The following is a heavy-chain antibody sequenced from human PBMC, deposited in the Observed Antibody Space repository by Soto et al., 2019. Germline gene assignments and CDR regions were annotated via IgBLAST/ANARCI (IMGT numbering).Heavy chain of an antibody. Sequence: ASVNVSCKSSGYTFTSYCISWVRQAPGQGLEWMGWISAYNGNTNYAQKLQGRVTMTTDTSTSTAYMELRSLRSDDTAVYYCAGLGYCSGGSCRNWFDPWGQGTLVTVSS. V-gene: IGHV1-18*04. CDR2: ISAYNGNT. CDR3: AGLGYCSGGSCRNWFDP. CDR1: GYTFTSYC. J-gene: IGHJ5*02. D-gene: IGHD2-15*01.